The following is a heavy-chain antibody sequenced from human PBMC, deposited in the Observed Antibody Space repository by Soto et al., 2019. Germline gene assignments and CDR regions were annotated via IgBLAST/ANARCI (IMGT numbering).Heavy chain of an antibody. CDR1: GFTFSSYG. CDR3: ARDLADYYDSSGYYYDYYYGMDV. D-gene: IGHD3-22*01. J-gene: IGHJ6*02. CDR2: IWYDGSNK. Sequence: GGSLRLSCAASGFTFSSYGMHWVRQAPGKGLEWVAVIWYDGSNKHYADSVKGRFTISRDNSKNTLYLQMNSLRAEDTAVYYCARDLADYYDSSGYYYDYYYGMDVWGQGTTVTVSS. V-gene: IGHV3-33*01.